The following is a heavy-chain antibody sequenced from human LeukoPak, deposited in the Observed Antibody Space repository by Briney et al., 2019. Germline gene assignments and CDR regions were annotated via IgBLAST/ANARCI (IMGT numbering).Heavy chain of an antibody. Sequence: GGSLRLSCTASGFTFGDYAMSWFRQAPGKGLEWVVFIRSKAYGGTTEYAASMKGRFTISRDDSKSIAYLQMNSLKTEDTAVYYCTRDLAEPRGVLWFGEFRDYYYGMDVWGQGTTVTVSS. CDR3: TRDLAEPRGVLWFGEFRDYYYGMDV. CDR2: IRSKAYGGTT. J-gene: IGHJ6*02. V-gene: IGHV3-49*03. CDR1: GFTFGDYA. D-gene: IGHD3-10*01.